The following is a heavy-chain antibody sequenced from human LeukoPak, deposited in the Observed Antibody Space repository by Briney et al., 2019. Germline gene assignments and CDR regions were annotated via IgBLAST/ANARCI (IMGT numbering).Heavy chain of an antibody. D-gene: IGHD1-26*01. V-gene: IGHV3-21*01. CDR2: ISSSSSYI. CDR1: GFTFSNYW. J-gene: IGHJ4*02. Sequence: GGSLRLSCAASGFTFSNYWMSWVRQAPGKGLEWVSSISSSSSYIYYADSVKGRFTISRDNSKNTLYLQMNSLRAEDTAVYYCARSDRWDIYWGQGTLVTVSS. CDR3: ARSDRWDIY.